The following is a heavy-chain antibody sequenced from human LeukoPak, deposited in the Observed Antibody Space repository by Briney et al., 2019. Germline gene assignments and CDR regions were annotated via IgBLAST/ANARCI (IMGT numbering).Heavy chain of an antibody. CDR1: GFTFSSYS. J-gene: IGHJ4*02. Sequence: GGSLRLSCAASGFTFSSYSMNWVRQAPGKGLGWVSSISSSSSYIYYADSVKGRFTISRDNAKNSLYLQMNSLRAEDTAVYYCARAPHDYGDYGDYWGQGTLVTVSS. CDR3: ARAPHDYGDYGDY. V-gene: IGHV3-21*01. D-gene: IGHD4-17*01. CDR2: ISSSSSYI.